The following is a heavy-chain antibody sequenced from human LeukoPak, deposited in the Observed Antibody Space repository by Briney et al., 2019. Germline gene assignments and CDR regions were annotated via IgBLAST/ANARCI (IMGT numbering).Heavy chain of an antibody. CDR3: ARFPVVWPNRIGTG. D-gene: IGHD3/OR15-3a*01. Sequence: GASVKVSCKASGYTFTSYGISWVRQAPGQGLEWMGWINPNSGGTNYAQKFQGRVTMTRDTSISTAYMELSRLRSDDTAVYYCARFPVVWPNRIGTGWGQGTLVTVSS. V-gene: IGHV1-2*02. CDR1: GYTFTSYG. CDR2: INPNSGGT. J-gene: IGHJ4*02.